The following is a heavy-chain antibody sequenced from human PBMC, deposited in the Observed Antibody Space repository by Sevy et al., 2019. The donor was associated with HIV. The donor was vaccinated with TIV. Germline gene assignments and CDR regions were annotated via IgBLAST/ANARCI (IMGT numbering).Heavy chain of an antibody. J-gene: IGHJ4*02. CDR1: GFTFSSYA. D-gene: IGHD3-22*01. V-gene: IGHV3-23*01. Sequence: GGSLRLSCAASGFTFSSYAMSWVRQAPGKGLEWVSAISGSGGSTYYADSVKGRFTISRDNSKNTLYLQMNSLRAEDTAVYYCAKDLVYQYYDSSGYYSVGDRTFDYWGQGTLVTVSS. CDR2: ISGSGGST. CDR3: AKDLVYQYYDSSGYYSVGDRTFDY.